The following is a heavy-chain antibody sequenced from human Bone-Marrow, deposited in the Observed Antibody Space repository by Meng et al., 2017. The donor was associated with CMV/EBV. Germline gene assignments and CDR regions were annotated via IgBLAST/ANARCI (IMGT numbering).Heavy chain of an antibody. CDR1: GASINSGVYY. D-gene: IGHD5-24*01. CDR3: ARDDDGYNQVLN. V-gene: IGHV4-31*03. J-gene: IGHJ4*02. Sequence: SETLSLTCTVSGASINSGVYYWSWLRQHPGKGLEWIGYIYYSGTTYYNPSLKSRLTISVDTSENQFSLKLSSMTAADTAVYYCARDDDGYNQVLNWGQGTLVTVSS. CDR2: IYYSGTT.